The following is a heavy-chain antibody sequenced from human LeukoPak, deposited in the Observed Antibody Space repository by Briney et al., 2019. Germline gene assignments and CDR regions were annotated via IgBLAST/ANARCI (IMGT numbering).Heavy chain of an antibody. D-gene: IGHD2-8*01. Sequence: ASVKVSCKASGYTFTSYYMHWVRQAPGQGLEWVGIINPSGGSTSYAQKFQSRVTMTRDTSTSTVYMELSSLRSEDTAVYYCARERYCTNGVCYHFDYWGQGTLVTVSS. CDR1: GYTFTSYY. J-gene: IGHJ4*02. CDR2: INPSGGST. CDR3: ARERYCTNGVCYHFDY. V-gene: IGHV1-46*03.